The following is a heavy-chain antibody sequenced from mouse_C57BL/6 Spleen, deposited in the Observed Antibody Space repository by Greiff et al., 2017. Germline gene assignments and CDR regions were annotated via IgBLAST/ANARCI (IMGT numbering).Heavy chain of an antibody. CDR3: ARSPGSSGDYAMDY. Sequence: QVQLQQPGAELVKPGASVKMSCKASGYTFTSYWITWVKQRPGQGLEWIGDIYPGSGSTNYNEKFKSKATLTVDTSSSTAYMQLSSLTSEDSAVYYCARSPGSSGDYAMDYWGQGTSVTVSS. CDR2: IYPGSGST. J-gene: IGHJ4*01. CDR1: GYTFTSYW. V-gene: IGHV1-55*01. D-gene: IGHD1-1*01.